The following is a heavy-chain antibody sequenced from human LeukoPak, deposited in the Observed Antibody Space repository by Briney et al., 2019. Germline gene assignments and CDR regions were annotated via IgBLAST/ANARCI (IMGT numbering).Heavy chain of an antibody. Sequence: SQTLSLTCTVSGGSISSGDYYWSWIRQPPGKGLEWIGYIYYSGSTYYNPSLKSRVTISVDTSKNQFSLKLSSVTAADTAVYYCARTYYYGSGSLNWFDPWGQGSLVTVSS. CDR2: IYYSGST. J-gene: IGHJ5*02. CDR3: ARTYYYGSGSLNWFDP. D-gene: IGHD3-10*01. V-gene: IGHV4-30-4*01. CDR1: GGSISSGDYY.